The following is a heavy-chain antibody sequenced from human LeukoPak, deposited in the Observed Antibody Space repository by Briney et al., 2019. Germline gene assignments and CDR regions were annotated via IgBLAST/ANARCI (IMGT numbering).Heavy chain of an antibody. CDR3: ARASSVSEDIQSGYNY. D-gene: IGHD2-15*01. V-gene: IGHV3-15*01. J-gene: IGHJ4*02. CDR1: GFTFTNAW. CDR2: IKSKTDGGTT. Sequence: GGSLRLSCVASGFTFTNAWMSWVRQAPGKGLEWVGRIKSKTDGGTTDYAAPVKGRFTISRDNAKNSLYLQMNSLRAEDTAVYYCARASSVSEDIQSGYNYWGQGTLVTVSS.